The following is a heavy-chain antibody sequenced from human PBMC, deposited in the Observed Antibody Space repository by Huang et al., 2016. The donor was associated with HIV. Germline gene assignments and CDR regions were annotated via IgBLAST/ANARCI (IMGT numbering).Heavy chain of an antibody. V-gene: IGHV1-69*13. CDR1: GGTFSSYA. CDR3: ARTAYSYGFRQGYNWFDP. CDR2: IIPSFGTA. J-gene: IGHJ5*02. D-gene: IGHD5-18*01. Sequence: QVLLVQSGAEVRKPGSSVKVSCTAFGGTFSSYAISWVRQAPGQGLGWRGGIIPSFGTANYTQKFQGRVTITVDESTNTGYMELTRLTSEDTAVYYCARTAYSYGFRQGYNWFDPWGQGTPVTVSS.